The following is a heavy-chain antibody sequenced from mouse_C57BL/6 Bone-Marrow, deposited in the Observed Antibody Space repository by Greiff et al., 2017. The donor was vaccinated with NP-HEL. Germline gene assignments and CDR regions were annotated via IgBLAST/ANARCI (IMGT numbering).Heavy chain of an antibody. V-gene: IGHV1-50*01. CDR1: GYTFTSYW. CDR2: IDPSDSYT. J-gene: IGHJ2*01. CDR3: AREGAGKGGFDY. Sequence: QVQLQQPGAELVKPGASVKLSCKASGYTFTSYWMQWVKQRPGQGLEWIGEIDPSDSYTTYNQKFKGKATLTVDPSSSTAYMQLSSLTSEDSAVYYCAREGAGKGGFDYWGQGTTLTVSS. D-gene: IGHD4-1*01.